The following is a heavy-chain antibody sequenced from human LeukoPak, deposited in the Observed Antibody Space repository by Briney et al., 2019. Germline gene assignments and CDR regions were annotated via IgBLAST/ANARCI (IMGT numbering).Heavy chain of an antibody. Sequence: PGGSLRLSCAASGFTFSGSAMHWVRQASGKGLEWVGRIRSKANSYATAYAASVKGRFTIYRDDSKNTAYLQMNSLKTEDTAVYYCFIYDSSGYYLRDYWGQGTLVTVSS. CDR1: GFTFSGSA. V-gene: IGHV3-73*01. D-gene: IGHD3-22*01. CDR2: IRSKANSYAT. CDR3: FIYDSSGYYLRDY. J-gene: IGHJ4*02.